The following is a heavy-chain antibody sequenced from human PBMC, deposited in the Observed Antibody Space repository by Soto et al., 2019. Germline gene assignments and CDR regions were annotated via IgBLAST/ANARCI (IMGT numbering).Heavy chain of an antibody. CDR3: VQGVWFDH. CDR1: GFTFSSYG. CDR2: IWYDRSNK. J-gene: IGHJ5*02. Sequence: GGSLRLSCAASGFTFSSYGMHWVRQAPGKGLEWVAVIWYDRSNKYYADSVKGRFTISRDNSKNTLYLQMNSLRVEDTAVYFCVQGVWFDHWGKGTMVTVAS. V-gene: IGHV3-33*01.